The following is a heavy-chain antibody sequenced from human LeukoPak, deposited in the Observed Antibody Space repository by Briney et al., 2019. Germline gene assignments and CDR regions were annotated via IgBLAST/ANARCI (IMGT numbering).Heavy chain of an antibody. J-gene: IGHJ4*02. D-gene: IGHD3-9*01. CDR3: AKPLRLASAMEPFDY. V-gene: IGHV3-30*18. CDR2: ISYDGSQE. Sequence: QPGRSLRLSCAASGFTFSSYGMHWVRQAPGKGLEWVALISYDGSQEYYADSVRGRFTISRDNSKNTVYLQMNSLRAEDTAVYYCAKPLRLASAMEPFDYWGQGTLVTVSS. CDR1: GFTFSSYG.